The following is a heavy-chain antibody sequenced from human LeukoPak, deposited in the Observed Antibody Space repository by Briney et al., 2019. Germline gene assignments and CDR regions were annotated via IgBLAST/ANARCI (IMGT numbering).Heavy chain of an antibody. CDR2: ISGSGGST. CDR3: AKQSVSGTALDY. V-gene: IGHV3-23*01. Sequence: PGGSLRLSCAASGFTFSSYAMSWVRQAPGKGLEWVSAISGSGGSTYYADSVKGRFTISRDNSKNTLYLQVNSLRAEDTAVYYCAKQSVSGTALDYWGQGTLVTVSS. CDR1: GFTFSSYA. J-gene: IGHJ4*02. D-gene: IGHD5/OR15-5a*01.